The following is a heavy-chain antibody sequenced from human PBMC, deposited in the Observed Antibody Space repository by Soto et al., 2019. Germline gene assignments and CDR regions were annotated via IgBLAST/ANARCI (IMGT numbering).Heavy chain of an antibody. J-gene: IGHJ4*02. V-gene: IGHV2-5*02. Sequence: QITLKESGPTLVKPTQTLTLTCAVSGFSFSTSAVGVGWFRQPPGKALEWLALIYWDDDKYYSPSLKSRLTITKDTSKNDVVLTMTTMDPVDTATYYCARGKNYYEPSRYYLMYFDYWGQGTLVTVSS. CDR1: GFSFSTSAVG. CDR3: ARGKNYYEPSRYYLMYFDY. CDR2: IYWDDDK. D-gene: IGHD3-22*01.